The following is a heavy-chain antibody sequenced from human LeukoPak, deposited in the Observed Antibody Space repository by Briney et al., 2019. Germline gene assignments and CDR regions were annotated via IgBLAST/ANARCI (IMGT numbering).Heavy chain of an antibody. CDR2: ISSSGSTI. D-gene: IGHD2/OR15-2a*01. CDR1: GFTFSSYE. Sequence: GGSLRLSCAASGFTFSSYEMNWVRQAPGKGLVWVSYISSSGSTIYYADSVKGRFTISRDNAKNSLYLQMNSLRAEDTAVYYCARDPFYGSGGFDYWGQGTLVTVSS. J-gene: IGHJ4*02. CDR3: ARDPFYGSGGFDY. V-gene: IGHV3-48*03.